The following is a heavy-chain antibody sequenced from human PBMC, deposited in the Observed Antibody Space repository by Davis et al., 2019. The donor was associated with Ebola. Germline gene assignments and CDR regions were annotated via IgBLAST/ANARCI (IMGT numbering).Heavy chain of an antibody. Sequence: ASVKVSCKASGYTFTSYDINWVRQATGQGLEWMGIINPSGGSTSYAQKFQGRVTMTRDTSTSTVYMELSSLRSEDTAVYYCARGDVLRFLEWFHSPYYYYGMDVWGQGTTVTVSS. D-gene: IGHD3-3*01. J-gene: IGHJ6*02. CDR1: GYTFTSYD. V-gene: IGHV1-46*01. CDR3: ARGDVLRFLEWFHSPYYYYGMDV. CDR2: INPSGGST.